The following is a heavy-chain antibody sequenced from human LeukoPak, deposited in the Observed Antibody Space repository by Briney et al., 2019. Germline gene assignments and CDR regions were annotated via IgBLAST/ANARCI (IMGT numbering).Heavy chain of an antibody. CDR2: INHSGST. Sequence: SETLSLTCAVYGGSFSGYYWSWIRQPPGKGLEWIGEINHSGSTNYNPSLKSRVTISVDTSKNQFSLKLSSVTAADTAVYYCARGRRSDYVWGSYRYTEPFDYWGQGTLVTVSS. D-gene: IGHD3-16*02. CDR1: GGSFSGYY. J-gene: IGHJ4*02. V-gene: IGHV4-34*01. CDR3: ARGRRSDYVWGSYRYTEPFDY.